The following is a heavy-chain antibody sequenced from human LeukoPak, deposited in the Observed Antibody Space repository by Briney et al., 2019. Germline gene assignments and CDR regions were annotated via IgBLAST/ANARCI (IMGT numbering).Heavy chain of an antibody. CDR2: IYYSGST. CDR1: GGSISSSSYY. V-gene: IGHV4-39*07. CDR3: AREFSTNWFDP. Sequence: SETLSLTCTVYGGSISSSSYYWGWIRQPPGKGLEWIGSIYYSGSTYYNPSLKSRVTISVDTSKNQFSLKLSSVTAADTAVYYCAREFSTNWFDPWGQGTLVTLSS. J-gene: IGHJ5*02.